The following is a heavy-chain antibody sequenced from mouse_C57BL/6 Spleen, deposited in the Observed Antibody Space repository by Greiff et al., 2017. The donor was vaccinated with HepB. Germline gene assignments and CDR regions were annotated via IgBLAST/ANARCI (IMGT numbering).Heavy chain of an antibody. J-gene: IGHJ2*01. D-gene: IGHD3-3*01. V-gene: IGHV5-12*01. CDR3: ARRGDEGYFDY. CDR1: GFTFSDYY. CDR2: ISNGGGST. Sequence: EVQVVESGGGLVQPGGSLKLSCAASGFTFSDYYMYWVRQTPEKRLEWVAYISNGGGSTYYPDTVKGRFTISRDNAKNTLYLQMSRLKSEDTAMYYCARRGDEGYFDYWGQGTTLTVSS.